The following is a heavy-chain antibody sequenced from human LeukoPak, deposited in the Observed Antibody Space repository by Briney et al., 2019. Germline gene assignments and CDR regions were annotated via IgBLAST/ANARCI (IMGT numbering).Heavy chain of an antibody. D-gene: IGHD5-12*01. J-gene: IGHJ6*02. V-gene: IGHV4-4*02. Sequence: SETLSLTCADSGDSISSSNWWSWVRQPPGKGLEWIGEIYHSGSTNYNPSLKSRVTISVDKSKNQFSLKLSSVTAADTAVYYCARVGYVPYYGMDVWGQGTTVSVSS. CDR1: GDSISSSNW. CDR2: IYHSGST. CDR3: ARVGYVPYYGMDV.